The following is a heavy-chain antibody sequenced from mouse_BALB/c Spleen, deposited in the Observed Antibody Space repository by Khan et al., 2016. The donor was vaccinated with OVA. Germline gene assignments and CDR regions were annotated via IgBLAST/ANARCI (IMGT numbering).Heavy chain of an antibody. J-gene: IGHJ4*01. D-gene: IGHD2-3*01. Sequence: EVELVESGPGLVKPSQSLSLTCTVTGYSITSDYAWNWIRQFPGNKLEWMGYISSSGSPNYNPALKSRISLTRDTSKNQFFLQLNSVTTEDTATYYCARDGSRYNYAMDYWGQGTSVTVSS. V-gene: IGHV3-2*02. CDR2: ISSSGSP. CDR3: ARDGSRYNYAMDY. CDR1: GYSITSDYA.